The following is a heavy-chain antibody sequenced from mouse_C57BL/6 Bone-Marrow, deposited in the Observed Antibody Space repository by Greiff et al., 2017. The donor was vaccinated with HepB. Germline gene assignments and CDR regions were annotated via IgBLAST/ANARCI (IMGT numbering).Heavy chain of an antibody. V-gene: IGHV1-64*01. J-gene: IGHJ3*01. D-gene: IGHD4-1*01. Sequence: VQLQQSGAELVKPGASVKLSCKASGYTFTSYWMHWVKQRPGQGLEWIGMIHPNSGSTNYNEKFKSKATLTVDKSSSTAYMQLSSLTSEDSAVYYCAKLGRGGFAYWGQGTLVTVSA. CDR2: IHPNSGST. CDR3: AKLGRGGFAY. CDR1: GYTFTSYW.